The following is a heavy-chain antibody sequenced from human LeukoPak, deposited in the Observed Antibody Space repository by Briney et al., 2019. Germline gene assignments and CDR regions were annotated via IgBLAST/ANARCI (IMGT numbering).Heavy chain of an antibody. CDR2: INHSGST. Sequence: SETLSLTCAVYGGSFSGYYWSWIRQPPRKGLEWIGEINHSGSTNYNPSLKSRVTISVDTSKNQFSLKLSSVTAADTAVYYCARVSPDPMIVVVITSSYFDYWGQGTLVTVSS. J-gene: IGHJ4*02. D-gene: IGHD3-22*01. V-gene: IGHV4-34*01. CDR1: GGSFSGYY. CDR3: ARVSPDPMIVVVITSSYFDY.